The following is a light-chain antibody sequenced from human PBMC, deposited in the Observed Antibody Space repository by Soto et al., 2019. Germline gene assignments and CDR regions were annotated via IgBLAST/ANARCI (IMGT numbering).Light chain of an antibody. CDR3: QQRSNWPLT. V-gene: IGKV3-11*01. Sequence: EIVLTQSPATQSLSPGERATLSCRASQSVSSYLAWYQQKPGRAPRLLIYDASNRATGIPARFSSSGSGTAFTLTISSLGPEDFAVYYCQQRSNWPLTFGGGTKVEIK. J-gene: IGKJ4*01. CDR2: DAS. CDR1: QSVSSY.